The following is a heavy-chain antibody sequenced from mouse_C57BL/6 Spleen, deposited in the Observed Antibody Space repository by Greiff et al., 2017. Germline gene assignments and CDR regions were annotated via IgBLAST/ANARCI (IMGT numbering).Heavy chain of an antibody. J-gene: IGHJ2*01. CDR3: TTVTTVVAPYYFDD. CDR2: IDPENGDT. V-gene: IGHV14-4*01. Sequence: VQLQQSGAELVRPGASFKLSCTASGFNIKDDYMHWVKQRPEQGLEWIGWIDPENGDTEYASKFQGKATITADTSSNTAYLQLSSLTSEDTAVYYCTTVTTVVAPYYFDDWGQGTTLTVSS. D-gene: IGHD1-1*01. CDR1: GFNIKDDY.